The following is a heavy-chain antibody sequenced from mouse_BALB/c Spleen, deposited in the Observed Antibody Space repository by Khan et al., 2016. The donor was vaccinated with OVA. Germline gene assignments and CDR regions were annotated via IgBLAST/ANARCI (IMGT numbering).Heavy chain of an antibody. CDR1: GFSLTSYG. V-gene: IGHV2-9*02. CDR2: IWARGST. D-gene: IGHD1-2*01. Sequence: AQLVESGPGLVAPSQSLSITCTVSGFSLTSYGVHWVRQPPGKGLEWLGIIWARGSTNYNSALMSRLSISKDNSKSQVFLKMNSLQTDDTAMYYCARDTTATHYWGQGTLVTVSA. CDR3: ARDTTATHY. J-gene: IGHJ3*01.